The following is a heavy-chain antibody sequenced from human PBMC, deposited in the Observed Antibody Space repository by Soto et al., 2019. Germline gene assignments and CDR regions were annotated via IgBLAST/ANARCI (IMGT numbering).Heavy chain of an antibody. CDR1: GDTFTSYY. J-gene: IGHJ4*02. V-gene: IGHV1-46*03. CDR2: INPSGGST. D-gene: IGHD5-12*01. CDR3: ASLEMATIGGCY. Sequence: ASVKVSCKASGDTFTSYYMHWVRQAPGQGLEWMGIINPSGGSTSYAQKFQGRVTMTRDTSTSTVYMELSSLRSEDTAVYYCASLEMATIGGCYWGQGTLVTVSS.